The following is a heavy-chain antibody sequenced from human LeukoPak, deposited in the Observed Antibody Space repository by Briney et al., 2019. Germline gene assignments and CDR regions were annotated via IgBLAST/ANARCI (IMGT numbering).Heavy chain of an antibody. CDR3: ARQVEGPYDACDI. Sequence: GGSLRLSCAASGFTPSSYAMSWVRPAPGKGLEWVSAISGGGGSTHYADSAKGGFTISRDNSKNTRYMQMNSLRAEDTAVYYCARQVEGPYDACDIWGQGTMVTVSS. V-gene: IGHV3-23*01. CDR2: ISGGGGST. J-gene: IGHJ3*02. D-gene: IGHD2-15*01. CDR1: GFTPSSYA.